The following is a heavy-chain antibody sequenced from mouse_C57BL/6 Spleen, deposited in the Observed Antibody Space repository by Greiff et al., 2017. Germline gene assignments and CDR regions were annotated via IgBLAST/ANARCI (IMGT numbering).Heavy chain of an antibody. CDR1: GYTFTSYW. J-gene: IGHJ2*01. CDR3: AREPYYYGSSFYYFDY. D-gene: IGHD1-1*01. V-gene: IGHV1-53*01. CDR2: INPSNGGT. Sequence: QVQLQQPGTELVKPGASVKLSCKASGYTFTSYWMHWVKQRPGQGLEWIGNINPSNGGTNYNETFKSKATLTVDKSSSTAYMQLSSLTSEDSAVYYCAREPYYYGSSFYYFDYWGQGTTLTVSS.